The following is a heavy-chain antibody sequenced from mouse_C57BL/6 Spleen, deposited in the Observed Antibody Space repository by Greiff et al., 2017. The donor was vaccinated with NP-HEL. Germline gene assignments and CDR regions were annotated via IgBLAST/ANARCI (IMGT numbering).Heavy chain of an antibody. V-gene: IGHV1-69*01. CDR1: GYTFTSYW. J-gene: IGHJ2*01. CDR2: IDLSDSYT. D-gene: IGHD3-3*01. CDR3: ARRGRGSIFDY. Sequence: VQLQQSGAELVMPGASVKLSCKASGYTFTSYWMHWVKQRPGQGLEWIGEIDLSDSYTNYNQKFKGKSTLTVDKSSSTAYLQLSRLTSEDSAVYYCARRGRGSIFDYWGQGTTLTVSS.